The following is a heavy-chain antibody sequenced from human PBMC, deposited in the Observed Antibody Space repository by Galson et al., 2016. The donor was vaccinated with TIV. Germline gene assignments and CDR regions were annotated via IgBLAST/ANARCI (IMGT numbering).Heavy chain of an antibody. J-gene: IGHJ4*02. D-gene: IGHD2/OR15-2a*01. CDR1: GVTFYSYG. V-gene: IGHV1-69*05. Sequence: SVKVSCKASGVTFYSYGFTWIRQAPGQGLEWMGGIIPIYDTTIHAQNFQGRVTMTTDTSTSTVYMEMSSLRSEDTAVYYCARHRHFGTDYWGQGTLVTVSS. CDR3: ARHRHFGTDY. CDR2: IIPIYDTT.